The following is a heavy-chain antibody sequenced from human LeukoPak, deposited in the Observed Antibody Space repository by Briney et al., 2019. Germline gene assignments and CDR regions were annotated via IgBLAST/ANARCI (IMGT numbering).Heavy chain of an antibody. J-gene: IGHJ6*02. CDR2: ISSSGKTI. CDR3: ARGYDPQYYYYGMDV. Sequence: GGSLRLSCAASGFTFSSYWMSWIRQAPGKGLECVSYISSSGKTIYYAGSVKGRFTISRDNAKNSLYLQMNSLRAEDTAVYYCARGYDPQYYYYGMDVWGQGTTVTVSS. CDR1: GFTFSSYW. D-gene: IGHD3-3*01. V-gene: IGHV3-11*01.